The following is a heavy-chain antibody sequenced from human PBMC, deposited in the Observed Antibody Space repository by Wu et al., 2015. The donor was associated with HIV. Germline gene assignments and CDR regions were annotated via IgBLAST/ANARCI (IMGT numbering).Heavy chain of an antibody. CDR1: GTSVSSDYY. J-gene: IGHJ6*02. D-gene: IGHD3-10*01. V-gene: IGHV4-38-2*01. CDR2: LYHTGST. CDR3: ARGGRMVRGVIIPLLGYGMDV. Sequence: QVQLQESGPGLVKPSETLSLTCVVSGTSVSSDYYWGWIRQTPGKGLEWIGTLYHTGSTYYNPSLKSRVTISVDTSQNQFSLKLSSVTAADTAVYYCARGGRMVRGVIIPLLGYGMDVWDQGP.